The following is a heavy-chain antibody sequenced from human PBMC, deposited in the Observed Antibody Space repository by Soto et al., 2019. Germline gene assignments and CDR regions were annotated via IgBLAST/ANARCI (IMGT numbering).Heavy chain of an antibody. V-gene: IGHV1-8*01. CDR2: VSPENRNA. D-gene: IGHD4-17*01. Sequence: ASVKVSCKTSGYTFTEYDINWVRQAPGQGLEYMGWVSPENRNAGYAPQFRGRVSMTADTSINTIYLELTTLTYEDTAVYYCEVTTGYWGQGTMVTVSS. J-gene: IGHJ4*02. CDR1: GYTFTEYD. CDR3: EVTTGY.